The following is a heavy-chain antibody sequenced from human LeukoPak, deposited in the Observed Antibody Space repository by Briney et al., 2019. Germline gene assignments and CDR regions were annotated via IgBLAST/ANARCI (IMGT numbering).Heavy chain of an antibody. D-gene: IGHD7-27*01. Sequence: GGSLRLSCAASGFTFSSYWMHWVRQAPGKGLVWVSRINTDGSSTSYADSVKGRFTISRDNAKNTLYLQMNSLRAEDTVVYYCAKGSGDNWYFDLWGRGTLVTVSS. CDR1: GFTFSSYW. CDR3: AKGSGDNWYFDL. V-gene: IGHV3-74*01. CDR2: INTDGSST. J-gene: IGHJ2*01.